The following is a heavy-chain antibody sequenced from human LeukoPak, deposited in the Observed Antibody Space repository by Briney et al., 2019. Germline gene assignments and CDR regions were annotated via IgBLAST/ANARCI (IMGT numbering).Heavy chain of an antibody. CDR2: IYPGDSDT. CDR1: GYSFTSYW. V-gene: IGHV5-51*01. Sequence: GESLKISCKGSGYSFTSYWIGWVRQMPGKVLEWMGIIYPGDSDTRYSPSFQGQVTISADKSISTAYLQWSSLKASDTAMYYCARAPQGYYDFWSGYYTRSYYFDYWGQGTLVTVSS. D-gene: IGHD3-3*01. CDR3: ARAPQGYYDFWSGYYTRSYYFDY. J-gene: IGHJ4*02.